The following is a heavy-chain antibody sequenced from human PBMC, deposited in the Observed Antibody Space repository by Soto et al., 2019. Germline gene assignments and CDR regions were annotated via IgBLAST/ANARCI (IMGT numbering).Heavy chain of an antibody. CDR2: SRNKANSYST. CDR1: GFSFSDHY. V-gene: IGHV3-72*01. J-gene: IGHJ4*02. Sequence: GGSLRLSCAASGFSFSDHYMDWVRQAPGKGLEWVGRSRNKANSYSTEYAASVKTRFTISRDDSEQSLFLQMNSLETEDTAVYYCARPPVGASYFDYWGQGALVTVSS. D-gene: IGHD1-26*01. CDR3: ARPPVGASYFDY.